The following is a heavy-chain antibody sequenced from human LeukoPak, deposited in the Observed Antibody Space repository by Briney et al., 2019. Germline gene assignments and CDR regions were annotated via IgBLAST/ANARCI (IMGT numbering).Heavy chain of an antibody. J-gene: IGHJ3*02. V-gene: IGHV3-49*04. D-gene: IGHD3-10*01. CDR1: GFTFGDYA. Sequence: GGSLRLSCTGSGFTFGDYAMSCVRQAPGKWLEWVGFIRSKAYGGTTEYAASVKGRITISRDDSKSIAYLQMNSLEIEDTAVYYCSRNYVSGSYAFDIWGQGTMVTVSS. CDR2: IRSKAYGGTT. CDR3: SRNYVSGSYAFDI.